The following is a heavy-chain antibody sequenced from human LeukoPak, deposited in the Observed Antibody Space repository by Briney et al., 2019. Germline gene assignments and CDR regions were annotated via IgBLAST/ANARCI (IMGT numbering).Heavy chain of an antibody. CDR1: GGSISSGSYY. D-gene: IGHD3-3*02. Sequence: SETLSLTCTVSGGSISSGSYYWSWIRQPAGKGLEWIGRMYTSGSTNYNPSLKSRVTISVDTSKNQFSLKLSSVTAADTAVYYCARAFYPGYYSYMAVWGKGTTVTVSS. CDR2: MYTSGST. V-gene: IGHV4-61*02. J-gene: IGHJ6*03. CDR3: ARAFYPGYYSYMAV.